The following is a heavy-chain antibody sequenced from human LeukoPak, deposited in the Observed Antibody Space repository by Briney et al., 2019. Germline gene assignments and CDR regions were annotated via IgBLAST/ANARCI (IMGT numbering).Heavy chain of an antibody. CDR1: GYTFAIFG. V-gene: IGHV1-18*01. CDR3: ARAGATVTKFYDY. CDR2: IGADNENT. Sequence: GASVKVSCKASGYTFAIFGVTWVRQAPGQGGEWVGWIGADNENTNYSQKFQGRVTMTTDTSTSTVYMELRSLRSDDTAVYYCARAGATVTKFYDYWGQGTLVSVSS. D-gene: IGHD4-17*01. J-gene: IGHJ4*02.